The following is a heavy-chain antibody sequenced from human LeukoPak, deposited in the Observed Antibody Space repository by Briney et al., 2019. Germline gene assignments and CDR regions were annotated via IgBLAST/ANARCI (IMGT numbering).Heavy chain of an antibody. Sequence: PSETLSLTCAVYGASFTPYYWSWIRQPPGKGLEWIGEINHSGISNYNPSLKSRVTISVDTSKNQFSLNLTSVTAADTAVYYCARDLVGATYYYYYMDVWGKGTTVTVSS. CDR3: ARDLVGATYYYYYMDV. D-gene: IGHD1-26*01. CDR1: GASFTPYY. V-gene: IGHV4-34*01. J-gene: IGHJ6*03. CDR2: INHSGIS.